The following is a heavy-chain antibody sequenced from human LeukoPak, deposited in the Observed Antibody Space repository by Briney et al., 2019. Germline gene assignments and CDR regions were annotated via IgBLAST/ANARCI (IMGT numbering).Heavy chain of an antibody. CDR2: ISNSGDTR. CDR3: ARGPSTVYFDY. D-gene: IGHD4-17*01. J-gene: IGHJ4*02. Sequence: GGSLRLSCAASGFTFSDYYMSWIRQAPGKGLEWLAYISNSGDTRKYADSVTGRFTISRDNAKNSLYLQMNSLRAEDTAVYYCARGPSTVYFDYWGQGTLVTVSS. CDR1: GFTFSDYY. V-gene: IGHV3-11*04.